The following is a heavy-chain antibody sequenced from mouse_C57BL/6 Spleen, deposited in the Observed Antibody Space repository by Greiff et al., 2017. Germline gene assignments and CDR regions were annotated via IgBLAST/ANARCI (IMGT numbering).Heavy chain of an antibody. CDR2: IRNKANGYTT. CDR1: GFTFTDYY. Sequence: EVKLVESGGGLVQPGGSLSLSCAASGFTFTDYYMSWVRQPPGKALEWLGFIRNKANGYTTEYSASVKGRFTISRDNSKSILYLQMNALRAEDSATYYCARSGYYFGYWGQGTTLTVSS. CDR3: ARSGYYFGY. J-gene: IGHJ2*01. V-gene: IGHV7-3*01.